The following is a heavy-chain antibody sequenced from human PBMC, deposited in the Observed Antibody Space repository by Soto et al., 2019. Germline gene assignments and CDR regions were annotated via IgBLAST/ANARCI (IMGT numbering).Heavy chain of an antibody. Sequence: PGGSMGLSCAASGYTFNSYAMAWVRQAPGKGLEWVSAISGSGGTTYYADSVKGRFTISRDNSKNTLYLQMNSLRAEDTALYYCAKDRFLPSDSRGYLFDYWGQGTLVTVSS. J-gene: IGHJ4*02. D-gene: IGHD3-22*01. CDR3: AKDRFLPSDSRGYLFDY. CDR1: GYTFNSYA. V-gene: IGHV3-23*01. CDR2: ISGSGGTT.